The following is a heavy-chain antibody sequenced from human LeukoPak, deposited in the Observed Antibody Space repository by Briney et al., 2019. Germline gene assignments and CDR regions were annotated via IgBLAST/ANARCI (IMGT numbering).Heavy chain of an antibody. CDR2: TYYRSKWYN. CDR3: ARSSNLHYFDY. Sequence: SQTLSLTCALSGDSFSNNSAIWIWIRQSPSRGLQWLVRTYYRSKWYNYYAVSVKSRITLNVDTSKNQFSLQLNSVTPEDTAVYYCARSSNLHYFDYWGQGTQVTVSS. CDR1: GDSFSNNSAI. J-gene: IGHJ4*02. V-gene: IGHV6-1*01.